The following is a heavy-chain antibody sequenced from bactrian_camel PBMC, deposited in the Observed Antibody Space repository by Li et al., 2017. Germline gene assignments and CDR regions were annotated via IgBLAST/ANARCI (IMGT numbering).Heavy chain of an antibody. V-gene: IGHV3S40*01. J-gene: IGHJ6*01. Sequence: DVQLVESGGGSVQAGGSLRLSCVASGSTSSSNLMGWFRQAPGKEREGVAVIHTAAIYTGNRRTHYADSVKGRFTVSLDNAKTTVSLEMSSLKPEDTAVYYCAADRRWRGYCSRGSSDAGIWGQGTQVTVS. D-gene: IGHD2*01. CDR1: GSTSSSNL. CDR3: AADRRWRGYCSRGSSDAGI. CDR2: IYTGNRRT.